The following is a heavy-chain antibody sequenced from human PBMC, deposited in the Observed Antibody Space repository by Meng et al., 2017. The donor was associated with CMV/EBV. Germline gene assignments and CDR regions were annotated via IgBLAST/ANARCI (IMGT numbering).Heavy chain of an antibody. CDR2: IYYSGST. J-gene: IGHJ5*02. CDR1: GGSISSYY. Sequence: SSTLSLTCTVSGGSISSYYWSWIRQPPGKGLEWIGYIYYSGSTNYNPSLKSRVTISVDTSKNQFSLKLSSVTAADTAVYYCARGLYSSSWTWLDPGGQG. D-gene: IGHD6-13*01. CDR3: ARGLYSSSWTWLDP. V-gene: IGHV4-59*01.